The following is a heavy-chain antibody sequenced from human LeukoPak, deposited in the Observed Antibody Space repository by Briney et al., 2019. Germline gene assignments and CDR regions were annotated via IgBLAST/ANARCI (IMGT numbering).Heavy chain of an antibody. J-gene: IGHJ4*02. Sequence: GGSLRLSCAASGFTFSSYGMHWVRQAPGKGLEWVAVIWYDGSNKYYADSVKGRFTISRDNSKNTLYLQMNSLRAEDTAVYYCAKETSGIQGYDGDYWGQGTLVTVSS. D-gene: IGHD5-12*01. CDR1: GFTFSSYG. CDR2: IWYDGSNK. V-gene: IGHV3-33*06. CDR3: AKETSGIQGYDGDY.